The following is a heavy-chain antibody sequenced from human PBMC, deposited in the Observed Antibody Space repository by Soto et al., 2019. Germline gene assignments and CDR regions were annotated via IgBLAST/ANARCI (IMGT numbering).Heavy chain of an antibody. D-gene: IGHD3-10*01. CDR3: GRGRSGQLVVFY. V-gene: IGHV1-2*02. CDR2: IGPASGDT. J-gene: IGHJ4*02. CDR1: GYTFTGHY. Sequence: ASVNVSCKASGYTFTGHYIHWVRQAPGQGPEWMGEIGPASGDTRYAQKFQGRVTMTRDTSITTVYMQLNNLSPDDTAVYYCGRGRSGQLVVFYWGQGTPVTSPQ.